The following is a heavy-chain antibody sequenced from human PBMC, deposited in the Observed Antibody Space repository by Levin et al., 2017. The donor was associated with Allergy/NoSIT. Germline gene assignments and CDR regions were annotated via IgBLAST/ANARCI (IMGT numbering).Heavy chain of an antibody. J-gene: IGHJ3*02. CDR2: ISFDESKQ. CDR1: GFTFSAYG. Sequence: GESLKISCAASGFTFSAYGMHWVRQAAGKGLEWVALISFDESKQYYTDSVKGRFTISRDNSKNTAYLQMNSLRAEDTALYYCAKGYATTWSGAFHIWGQGTMVTVSS. V-gene: IGHV3-30*18. CDR3: AKGYATTWSGAFHI. D-gene: IGHD3-16*01.